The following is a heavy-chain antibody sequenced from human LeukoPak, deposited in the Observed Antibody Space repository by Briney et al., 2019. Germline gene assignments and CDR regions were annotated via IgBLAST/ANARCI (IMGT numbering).Heavy chain of an antibody. Sequence: SETLSLTCAVYGGSFSGYYWSWIRQPPGKGLEWIGEINHSGSTNYNPSLKSRVTISVDTSKSQLSLKLSSVTAADTAVYYCARGRNSSGYYSGYYFDYWGQGTLVTVSS. CDR2: INHSGST. D-gene: IGHD3-22*01. V-gene: IGHV4-34*01. J-gene: IGHJ4*02. CDR3: ARGRNSSGYYSGYYFDY. CDR1: GGSFSGYY.